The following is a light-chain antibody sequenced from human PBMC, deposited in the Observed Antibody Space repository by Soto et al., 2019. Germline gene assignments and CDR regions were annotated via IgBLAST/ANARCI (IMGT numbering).Light chain of an antibody. Sequence: AIQLTQSPSSLSAFVGDRVTITCRASQGISSALAWYQQKPGKAPKLLTYDASSLESGVPSRFSGSGSGTDFTLTISSLQPEDFATYYCQQFNSYPSTFGQGTRLEIK. CDR1: QGISSA. CDR2: DAS. J-gene: IGKJ5*01. V-gene: IGKV1-13*02. CDR3: QQFNSYPST.